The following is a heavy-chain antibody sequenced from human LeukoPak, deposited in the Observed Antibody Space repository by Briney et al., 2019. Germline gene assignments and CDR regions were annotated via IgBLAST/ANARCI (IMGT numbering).Heavy chain of an antibody. Sequence: KSSETLSLTCTVSGGSISSSSYYWGWIRQPPGKGLEWIGTMYYSGITYYNPSLKSRVPTSVDTSKNQFTLKVSSVTAADTAVYYCARSNWDSNVGIDYWGQGILVIVSS. J-gene: IGHJ4*02. CDR3: ARSNWDSNVGIDY. CDR1: GGSISSSSYY. D-gene: IGHD1-7*01. V-gene: IGHV4-39*01. CDR2: MYYSGIT.